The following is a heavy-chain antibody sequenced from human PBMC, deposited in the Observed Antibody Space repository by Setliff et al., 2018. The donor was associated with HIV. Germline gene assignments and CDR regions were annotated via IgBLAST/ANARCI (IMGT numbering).Heavy chain of an antibody. CDR1: GFTFSSSW. V-gene: IGHV3-7*04. CDR3: ARDPAFGAFDI. J-gene: IGHJ3*02. CDR2: MNRDGREK. D-gene: IGHD3-10*01. Sequence: PGESLRLSCAASGFTFSSSWMTWVRQAPGRGLEYVAGMNRDGREKLYADSVEGRFSISRDNAKNSLYLQMSSLRTEDTAVYFCARDPAFGAFDIWGQGTMVTVSS.